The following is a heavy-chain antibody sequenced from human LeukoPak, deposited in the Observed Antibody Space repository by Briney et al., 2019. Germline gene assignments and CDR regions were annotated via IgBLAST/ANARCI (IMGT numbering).Heavy chain of an antibody. V-gene: IGHV4-59*01. CDR2: IYYSGST. Sequence: SETLSLTCTVSGGSSSSYSWSWLRQPPGKGLEWMGDIYYSGSTSNNPSLKSRVTISVDTSKNQFSLKLSSVTAADTAVYYCAILSSYESGAYYVDSWGQGTLVTVSS. J-gene: IGHJ4*02. CDR1: GGSSSSYS. CDR3: AILSSYESGAYYVDS. D-gene: IGHD3-22*01.